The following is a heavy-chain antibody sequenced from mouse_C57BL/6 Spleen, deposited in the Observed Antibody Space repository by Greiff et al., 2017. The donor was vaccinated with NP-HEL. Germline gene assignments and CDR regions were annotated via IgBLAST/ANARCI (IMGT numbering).Heavy chain of an antibody. J-gene: IGHJ3*01. CDR3: ASYGNFSPFAY. D-gene: IGHD2-1*01. Sequence: VQLQQSGPELVKPGASVKISCKASGYAFSSSWMNWVKQRPGKGLEWIGRIYPGDGDTNYNGKFKGKATLTADKSSSTAYMQLSSLTSEDSAVYFCASYGNFSPFAYWGQGTLVTVSA. V-gene: IGHV1-82*01. CDR2: IYPGDGDT. CDR1: GYAFSSSW.